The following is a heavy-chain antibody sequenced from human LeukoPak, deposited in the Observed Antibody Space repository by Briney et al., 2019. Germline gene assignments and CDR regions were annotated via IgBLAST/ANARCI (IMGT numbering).Heavy chain of an antibody. V-gene: IGHV1-18*01. CDR3: ARVESSMVRGVTGGY. CDR1: GYTFTSYG. J-gene: IGHJ4*02. CDR2: ISAYNGNT. Sequence: GASVKVSCKASGYTFTSYGISWVRQAPGQGLEWMGWISAYNGNTNYAQKLQGRVTMTTDTSTSTAYIELRSLRSDDTAVYYCARVESSMVRGVTGGYWGQGTLVTVSS. D-gene: IGHD3-10*01.